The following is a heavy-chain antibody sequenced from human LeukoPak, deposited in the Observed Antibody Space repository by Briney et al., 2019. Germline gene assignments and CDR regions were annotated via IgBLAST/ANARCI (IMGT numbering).Heavy chain of an antibody. CDR1: GYSISSGYY. V-gene: IGHV4-38-2*01. D-gene: IGHD3-9*01. J-gene: IGHJ4*02. CDR2: IYHSGST. CDR3: ARLGYDILTGHDY. Sequence: PSETLSLTCAVSGYSISSGYYWGWIRQPPGKGLEWIGSIYHSGSTYYNPTLKSRVTISVDTSKSQFSLKLSSVTAADTAVYYCARLGYDILTGHDYWGQGTLVTVSS.